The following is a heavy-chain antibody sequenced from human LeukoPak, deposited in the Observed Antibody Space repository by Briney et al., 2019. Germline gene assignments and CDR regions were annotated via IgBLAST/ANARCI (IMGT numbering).Heavy chain of an antibody. V-gene: IGHV3-23*01. CDR2: ISGRGIAT. Sequence: GGSLRLSCAAAGFTFNSYAMSWVRQAPGKGLEWVSSISGRGIATFYADSVKGRFTISRDNSKNTVYLQMSSLSDEDTAVYYCAKGPTSYGASYHYYMDVRGKGTTVTVSS. CDR3: AKGPTSYGASYHYYMDV. J-gene: IGHJ6*03. D-gene: IGHD4-17*01. CDR1: GFTFNSYA.